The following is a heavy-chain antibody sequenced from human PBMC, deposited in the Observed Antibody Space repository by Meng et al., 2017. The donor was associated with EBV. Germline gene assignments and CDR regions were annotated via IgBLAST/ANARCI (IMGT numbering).Heavy chain of an antibody. D-gene: IGHD1-26*01. V-gene: IGHV3-30*03. Sequence: QVQLVESGGGVVQPGRSLGLSCAASGFTFSGYGMFWVRQAPGKGPEWVAILPSDGGNTYYSDSVKGRFTISRDNSKKTLYLQMNSLRAEDTAVYYCARDLSGRFDPWGQGTLVTVLL. CDR3: ARDLSGRFDP. CDR1: GFTFSGYG. CDR2: LPSDGGNT. J-gene: IGHJ5*02.